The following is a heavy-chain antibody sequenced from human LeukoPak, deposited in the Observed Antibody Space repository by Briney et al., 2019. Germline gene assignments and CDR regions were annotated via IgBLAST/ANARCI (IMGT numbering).Heavy chain of an antibody. CDR3: ARLCPDSSGYYYEYYYYMDV. CDR1: GGSISSSSYY. CDR2: INHSGRT. D-gene: IGHD3-22*01. J-gene: IGHJ6*03. V-gene: IGHV4-39*07. Sequence: SETLSLTCTVSGGSISSSSYYWGWIRQPPGKGLEWIGEINHSGRTNYNPSLRSRVTISVDTSKNQFSLKLTSVTAADTAVYYCARLCPDSSGYYYEYYYYMDVWGEGTTVTISS.